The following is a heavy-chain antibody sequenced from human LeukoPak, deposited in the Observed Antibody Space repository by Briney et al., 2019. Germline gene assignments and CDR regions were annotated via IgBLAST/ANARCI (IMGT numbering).Heavy chain of an antibody. D-gene: IGHD2-2*01. Sequence: GGSLRLSCAASGLTFSSYAMSWVRQAPGKGLEWVSAISGSGGSTYYADSVKGRFTISRDNSKNTLYLQMNSLRAEDTAVYYCATFVGCSSTSCSYYFDYWGQGTLVTVSS. J-gene: IGHJ4*02. CDR1: GLTFSSYA. CDR3: ATFVGCSSTSCSYYFDY. V-gene: IGHV3-23*01. CDR2: ISGSGGST.